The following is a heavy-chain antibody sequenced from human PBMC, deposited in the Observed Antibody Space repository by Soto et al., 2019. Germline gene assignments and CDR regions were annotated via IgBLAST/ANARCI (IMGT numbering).Heavy chain of an antibody. Sequence: EVQLVESGGGLVKPGDSLRLSCVVSGLKFSDAWMNWVRQAPGKGLVWVGRIKSKGGGETKDYAAPVKGRFAISRDDSKDTLYLHMNSLKTEEAGVYYCACKNSGRFRTDHWGQVTLVTVSS. J-gene: IGHJ4*02. CDR2: IKSKGGGETK. V-gene: IGHV3-15*07. CDR3: ACKNSGRFRTDH. CDR1: GLKFSDAW. D-gene: IGHD1-26*01.